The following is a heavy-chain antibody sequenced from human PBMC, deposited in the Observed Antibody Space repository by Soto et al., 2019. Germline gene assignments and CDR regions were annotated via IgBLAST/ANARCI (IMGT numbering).Heavy chain of an antibody. CDR1: EFTFSSYG. Sequence: GGSLRLSCATSEFTFSSYGMHWVRQAPGKGLEWVAVIWYDGSSKYYADSVKGRFTISRDNSKNTLSLQMNSLRAEDTAVYYCARDLYYGSGSLHYWGQGTLVTVSS. D-gene: IGHD3-10*01. CDR2: IWYDGSSK. CDR3: ARDLYYGSGSLHY. V-gene: IGHV3-33*01. J-gene: IGHJ4*02.